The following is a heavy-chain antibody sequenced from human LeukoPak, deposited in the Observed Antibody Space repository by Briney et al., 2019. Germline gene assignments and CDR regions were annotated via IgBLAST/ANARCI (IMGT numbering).Heavy chain of an antibody. CDR3: AREGYQLLTAFDY. V-gene: IGHV3-30-3*01. CDR2: ISYDGSNK. CDR1: GFTFSSYA. D-gene: IGHD2-2*01. J-gene: IGHJ4*02. Sequence: GGSLRLSCAASGFTFSSYAMHWVRQAPGKGLEWVAVISYDGSNKYYADSVKGRFTISRDNSKNTLYLQMNSLRAEDTAVYYCAREGYQLLTAFDYWGLGTLVTVSS.